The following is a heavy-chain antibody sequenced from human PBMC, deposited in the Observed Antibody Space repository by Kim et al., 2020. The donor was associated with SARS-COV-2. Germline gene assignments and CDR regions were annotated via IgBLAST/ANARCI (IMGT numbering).Heavy chain of an antibody. CDR2: ISYDGSNK. CDR3: ARGRSYGAVAGIVDY. D-gene: IGHD6-19*01. Sequence: GGSLRLSCAASGFTFSSYAMHWVRQAPGKGLEWVAVISYDGSNKYYADSVKGRFTISRDNSKNTLYLQMNSLRAEDTAVYYCARGRSYGAVAGIVDYWGQGTLVTVSS. CDR1: GFTFSSYA. J-gene: IGHJ4*02. V-gene: IGHV3-30-3*01.